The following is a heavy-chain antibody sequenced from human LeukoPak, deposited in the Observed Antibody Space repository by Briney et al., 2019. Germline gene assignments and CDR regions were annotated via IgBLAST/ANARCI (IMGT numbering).Heavy chain of an antibody. CDR3: ARDLTVFSYGDALDI. CDR1: GVSFNNLG. J-gene: IGHJ3*02. V-gene: IGHV3-21*01. CDR2: ISSSSSHK. D-gene: IGHD3-9*01. Sequence: GGALGLSCAASGVSFNNLGINWVRQAPGKGLEWVSSISSSSSHKYYADSVKGRFTISRDNTNNSVYLQMNSLRAEDTAVYYCARDLTVFSYGDALDIWGQGTMVTVSS.